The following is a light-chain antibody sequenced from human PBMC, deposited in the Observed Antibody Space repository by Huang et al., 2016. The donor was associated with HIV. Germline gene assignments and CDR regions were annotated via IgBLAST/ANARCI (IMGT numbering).Light chain of an antibody. CDR1: QRVSSN. V-gene: IGKV3-15*01. J-gene: IGKJ2*01. Sequence: EIVMTQSPATLSVSPGERATLSCRASQRVSSNLAGYQQKPGQGPRLLIYGASTRATGIPARFSGSGSGTEFTLTISSLQSEDFAVYYCQQYNNWPYTFGQGTKLEIK. CDR3: QQYNNWPYT. CDR2: GAS.